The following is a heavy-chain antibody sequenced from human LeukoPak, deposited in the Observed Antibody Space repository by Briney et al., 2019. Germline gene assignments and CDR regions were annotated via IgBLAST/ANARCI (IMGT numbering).Heavy chain of an antibody. Sequence: PSETLSLTCTVSGGSISSGSYFWSWIRQPAGKGLEWIGRIHTSGSTNYNPSLKSRVTISLDTSRNQFSLKLSSVTAADTAVYYCARDPTGPTSLDYWGQGTLVTVSS. CDR3: ARDPTGPTSLDY. D-gene: IGHD2-2*01. CDR1: GGSISSGSYF. J-gene: IGHJ4*02. CDR2: IHTSGST. V-gene: IGHV4-61*02.